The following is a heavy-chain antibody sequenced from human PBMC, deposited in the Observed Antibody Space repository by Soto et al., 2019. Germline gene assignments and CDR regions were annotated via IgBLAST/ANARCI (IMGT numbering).Heavy chain of an antibody. CDR3: ARDGGRHSGGIVY. D-gene: IGHD1-26*01. Sequence: QVQLVQSGAEVKKPGSSVKVSCKASGGTFSSYSINWVRQAPGQGLEWMGEIIPIFGTANYAKKFQGRVTITADESTRTAYRALSSVRSEDTAVYYCARDGGRHSGGIVYWGQGTLVTVSS. V-gene: IGHV1-69*01. J-gene: IGHJ4*02. CDR2: IIPIFGTA. CDR1: GGTFSSYS.